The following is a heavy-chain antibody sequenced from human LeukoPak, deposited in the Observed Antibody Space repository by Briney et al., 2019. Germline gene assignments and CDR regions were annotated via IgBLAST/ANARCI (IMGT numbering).Heavy chain of an antibody. CDR2: IYYSGST. CDR1: GGSISPYF. Sequence: KPSETLSLTCTVSGGSISPYFWSWIRQPPGRGLEWIGYIYYSGSTNYNPSLKSRVTISVDTSKNQFSLKLSSVTAADTAVYYCARRQTYFDYWGQGTLVTVSS. CDR3: ARRQTYFDY. V-gene: IGHV4-59*08. J-gene: IGHJ4*02.